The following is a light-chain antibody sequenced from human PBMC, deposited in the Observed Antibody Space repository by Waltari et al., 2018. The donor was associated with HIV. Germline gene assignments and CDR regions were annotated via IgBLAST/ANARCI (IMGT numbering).Light chain of an antibody. CDR1: QHISSW. Sequence: DIQMTQSPSTLSASVGDRVTITCRASQHISSWVAWFQKKPGKAPKTLIYKASELESGDPSRFSGSGSGTEFTLTISDLHPDDFATYFCQHYNFWPYAFGQGTKVEI. CDR2: KAS. J-gene: IGKJ1*01. CDR3: QHYNFWPYA. V-gene: IGKV1-5*03.